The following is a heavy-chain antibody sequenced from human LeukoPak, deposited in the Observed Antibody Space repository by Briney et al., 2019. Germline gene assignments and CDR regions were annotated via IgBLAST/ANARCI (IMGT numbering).Heavy chain of an antibody. J-gene: IGHJ4*02. V-gene: IGHV1-2*02. CDR2: INPNSGGT. Sequence: ASVKVSCKASGYTFTGYYMHWVRQAPGQGLEWMGLINPNSGGTNYAQKFQGRVTMTRDTSISTDYMELSRLRSDDTAVYYCARLSPQRSYDSSGYYAYWGQGTLVTVSS. D-gene: IGHD3-22*01. CDR3: ARLSPQRSYDSSGYYAY. CDR1: GYTFTGYY.